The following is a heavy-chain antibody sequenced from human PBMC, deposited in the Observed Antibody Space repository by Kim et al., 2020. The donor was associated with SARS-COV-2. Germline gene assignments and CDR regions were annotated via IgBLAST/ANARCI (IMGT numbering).Heavy chain of an antibody. J-gene: IGHJ4*02. CDR3: TRIAVAGPTPLYYFDY. V-gene: IGHV3-49*02. D-gene: IGHD6-19*01. Sequence: SVKGRFTISRDDSKSIAYLQMNSLKTEDTAVYYCTRIAVAGPTPLYYFDYWGQGTLVTVSS.